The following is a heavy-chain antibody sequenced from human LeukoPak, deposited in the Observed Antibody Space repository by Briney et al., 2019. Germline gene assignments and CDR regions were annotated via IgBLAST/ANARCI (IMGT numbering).Heavy chain of an antibody. D-gene: IGHD2-21*01. CDR1: GFTFSNYW. Sequence: GGSLRLSCVASGFTFSNYWMHWVRQTPGKGLAWVSRINTDGSSTNYADSVTGRFTISRDNAKNTLYLQMNSLRAEDTAVYYCARGFLHRGWGQGTLVTVSS. J-gene: IGHJ4*02. CDR2: INTDGSST. CDR3: ARGFLHRG. V-gene: IGHV3-74*01.